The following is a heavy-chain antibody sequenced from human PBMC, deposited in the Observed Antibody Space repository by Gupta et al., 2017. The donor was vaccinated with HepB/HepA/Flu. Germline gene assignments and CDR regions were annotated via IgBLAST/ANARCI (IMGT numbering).Heavy chain of an antibody. V-gene: IGHV1-2*02. CDR1: GYTFTGYY. CDR2: INPNSGGT. J-gene: IGHJ4*02. Sequence: VKKPGASVKVSCKASGYTFTGYYMHWVRQAPGQGLEWMGWINPNSGGTNYAQKFQGRVTMTRDTSISTAYMELSRLRSDDTAVYYCARDPSSTSYYLDYWGQGTLVTVSS. D-gene: IGHD2-2*01. CDR3: ARDPSSTSYYLDY.